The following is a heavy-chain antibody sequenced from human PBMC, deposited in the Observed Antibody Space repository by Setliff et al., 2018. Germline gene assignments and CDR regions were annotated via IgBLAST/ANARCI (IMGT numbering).Heavy chain of an antibody. CDR1: GHTFTGYY. CDR2: INPNSGGT. CDR3: AREEVGRYSSGWYISSDNWFDP. V-gene: IGHV1-2*04. D-gene: IGHD6-19*01. J-gene: IGHJ5*02. Sequence: ASVKVSCKASGHTFTGYYMHWVRQAPGQGLEWMGWINPNSGGTNYAQKFQGWVTMTRDTSISTAYMELSRLRSDDTAVYYCAREEVGRYSSGWYISSDNWFDPWGQGTLVTVSS.